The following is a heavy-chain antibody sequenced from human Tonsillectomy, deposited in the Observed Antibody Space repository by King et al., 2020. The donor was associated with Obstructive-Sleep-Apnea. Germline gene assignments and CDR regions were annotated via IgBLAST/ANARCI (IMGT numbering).Heavy chain of an antibody. J-gene: IGHJ4*02. CDR3: ARADYYDSSGYYYESGFDY. V-gene: IGHV3-21*01. CDR1: GFTFSSYS. D-gene: IGHD3-22*01. CDR2: ISRSSSFI. Sequence: VQLVESGGGLVKPGGSLRLSCAASGFTFSSYSMNWVRQAPGKGLEWVSSISRSSSFIYYADSVKGRFTISRDNAKNSLYLQMNSLRAEDTAVYYCARADYYDSSGYYYESGFDYWGQGTLVTVSS.